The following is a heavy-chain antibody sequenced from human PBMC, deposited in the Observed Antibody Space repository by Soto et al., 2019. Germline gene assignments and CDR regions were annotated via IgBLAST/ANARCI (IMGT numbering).Heavy chain of an antibody. CDR2: IYYSGST. CDR1: GGSLGGIGGC. V-gene: IGHV4-39*01. J-gene: IGHJ5*02. D-gene: IGHD3-3*01. Sequence: ASETMCVRWSVAGGSLGGIGGCWGWIRPPPGKGLEWIGSIYYSGSTYYNPSLKSRVTISVDTSKNQFSLKLSSVTAADTAVYYCARHGSAGADLRSGYARWLDPRGQGTLVTVSS. CDR3: ARHGSAGADLRSGYARWLDP.